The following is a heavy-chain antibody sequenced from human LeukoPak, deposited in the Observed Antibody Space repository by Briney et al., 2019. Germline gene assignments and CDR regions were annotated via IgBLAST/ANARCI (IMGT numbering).Heavy chain of an antibody. CDR2: SNPSGGST. D-gene: IGHD5-18*01. V-gene: IGHV1-46*01. CDR3: AREGDVDTATWHWFDP. Sequence: ASVEVSCKASGYTLTSYYMHWVRQAPGQGLEWMGISNPSGGSTSYAQKFQGRVTMTRDTSTSTVYMELSSLRSEDTAVYYCAREGDVDTATWHWFDPWGQGTLVTVSS. J-gene: IGHJ5*02. CDR1: GYTLTSYY.